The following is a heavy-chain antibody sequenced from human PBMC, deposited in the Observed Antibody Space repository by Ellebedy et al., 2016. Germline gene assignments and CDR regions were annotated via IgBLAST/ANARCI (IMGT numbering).Heavy chain of an antibody. D-gene: IGHD2-8*01. CDR2: IYYSEST. J-gene: IGHJ4*02. Sequence: SETLSLTCTVSGGSISSYYWGWIRQPPGKGLEWIGSIYYSESTYYNPSLKSRVTISVDTSKNQFSLKLSSVTAADTAVFYCARQGYCTNGVCYNFDYWGQGTLVTVSS. CDR1: GGSISSYY. V-gene: IGHV4-39*01. CDR3: ARQGYCTNGVCYNFDY.